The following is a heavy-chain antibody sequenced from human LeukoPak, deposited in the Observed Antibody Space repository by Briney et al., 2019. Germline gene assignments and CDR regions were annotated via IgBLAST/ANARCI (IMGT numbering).Heavy chain of an antibody. V-gene: IGHV3-11*04. Sequence: PGGSLRLSCAASGFTFSDYYMSWIRQAPGKGLEWVSYISSSGSTIYYADSVKGRFTISSDNAKNSLYLQMNSLRAEDTAVYYCARDRGLWSGYSSYSEYFQHWGQGTLVTVSS. CDR2: ISSSGSTI. CDR1: GFTFSDYY. J-gene: IGHJ1*01. CDR3: ARDRGLWSGYSSYSEYFQH. D-gene: IGHD3-3*01.